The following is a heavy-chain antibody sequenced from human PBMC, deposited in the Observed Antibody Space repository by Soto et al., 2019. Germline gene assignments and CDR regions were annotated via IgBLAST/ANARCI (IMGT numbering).Heavy chain of an antibody. CDR1: GGTFSSYA. CDR2: IIPIFGTA. V-gene: IGHV1-69*13. Sequence: GASVKVSCKASGGTFSSYAISWVRQAPGQGLEWMGGIIPIFGTASYAQKFQGRVTITADESTSTAYMELSSLRSEDAAVYYCARGDVAGRGPYYYYGMDVWGQGTTVTVSS. J-gene: IGHJ6*02. D-gene: IGHD6-13*01. CDR3: ARGDVAGRGPYYYYGMDV.